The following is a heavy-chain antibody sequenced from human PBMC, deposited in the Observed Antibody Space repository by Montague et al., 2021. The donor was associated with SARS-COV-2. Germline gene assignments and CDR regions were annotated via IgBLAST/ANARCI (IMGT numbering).Heavy chain of an antibody. Sequence: SETLSPTCTVSGGSISSYYWSWIRQPAGKGLEWIGRIYTSGSTNYNSSLRSRVTMSVDTSKNQFSLKLSSVTAADTAVYYCAREAWFGDKTSASEYYGMDVWGQGTTATVSS. D-gene: IGHD3-10*01. CDR1: GGSISSYY. J-gene: IGHJ6*02. CDR3: AREAWFGDKTSASEYYGMDV. V-gene: IGHV4-4*07. CDR2: IYTSGST.